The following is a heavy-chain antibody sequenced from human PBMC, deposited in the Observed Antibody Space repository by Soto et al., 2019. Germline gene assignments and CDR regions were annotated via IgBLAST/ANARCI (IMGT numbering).Heavy chain of an antibody. Sequence: EVQLVESGGGLVQPGGSLRLSCAASGFSFSSYWIHWVRQAPGKGLVWASRIKTDGSGTDYADSVKGRFTISRDNAKNTLYLQMNSLSAEDTAVYYCAKREGNTYGLFHWGQGTLVTVSS. J-gene: IGHJ4*02. CDR1: GFSFSSYW. CDR3: AKREGNTYGLFH. D-gene: IGHD5-18*01. CDR2: IKTDGSGT. V-gene: IGHV3-74*01.